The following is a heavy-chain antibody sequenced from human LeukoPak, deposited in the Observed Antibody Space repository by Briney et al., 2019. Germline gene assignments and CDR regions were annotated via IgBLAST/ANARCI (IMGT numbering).Heavy chain of an antibody. CDR2: IYYSGTT. D-gene: IGHD6-13*01. Sequence: PSETLSLTCTVSGGPISSSNDYWGWVRQPPGKGLEWIGSIYYSGTTYYRTSLKSRVTISVDTSKNQFSLKLTSVTAADTAVYYCARSGAAEGPTHNWFDPWSQGTLVTVSS. CDR1: GGPISSSNDY. CDR3: ARSGAAEGPTHNWFDP. J-gene: IGHJ5*02. V-gene: IGHV4-39*01.